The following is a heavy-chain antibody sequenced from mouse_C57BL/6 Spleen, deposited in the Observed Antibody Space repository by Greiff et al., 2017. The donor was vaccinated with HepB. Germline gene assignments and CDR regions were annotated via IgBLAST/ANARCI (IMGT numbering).Heavy chain of an antibody. D-gene: IGHD2-3*01. V-gene: IGHV1-82*01. CDR2: IYPGDGDT. CDR1: GYAFSSSW. CDR3: ARSGWLLPFAY. J-gene: IGHJ3*01. Sequence: VQLQQSGPELVKPGASVKISCKASGYAFSSSWMNWVKQRPGKGLEWIGRIYPGDGDTNYNGKFKGKATLTADKSSSTAYMQLSSLTSEDSAVYVCARSGWLLPFAYWGQGTLVTVSA.